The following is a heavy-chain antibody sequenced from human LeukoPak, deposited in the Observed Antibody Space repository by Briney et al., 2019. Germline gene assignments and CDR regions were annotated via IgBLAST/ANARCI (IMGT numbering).Heavy chain of an antibody. D-gene: IGHD3-3*01. CDR1: GGSLSSYY. CDR2: IYTSGST. Sequence: SETLSLTCTVSGGSLSSYYWSWIRQPAGKGLEWIGRIYTSGSTNYNPSLKSRVTMSVDTSKNQFSLKLSSVTAADTAVYYCAREPVLRFLELPYGMDVWGQGTTVTVSS. CDR3: AREPVLRFLELPYGMDV. V-gene: IGHV4-4*07. J-gene: IGHJ6*02.